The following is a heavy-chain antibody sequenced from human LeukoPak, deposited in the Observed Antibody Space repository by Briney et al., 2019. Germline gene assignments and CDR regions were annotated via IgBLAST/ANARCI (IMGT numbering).Heavy chain of an antibody. Sequence: SETLSLTCTVSGVSISSSSYYWGWIRQPPGKGLEWIGSIYSSGSTYYNSSLKSRVTISIDTSKNQVSLKMSSVTAADTAVYYCAKSGGYGLIDYWGQGTLVTVSS. CDR2: IYSSGST. J-gene: IGHJ4*01. CDR1: GVSISSSSYY. D-gene: IGHD6-25*01. V-gene: IGHV4-39*01. CDR3: AKSGGYGLIDY.